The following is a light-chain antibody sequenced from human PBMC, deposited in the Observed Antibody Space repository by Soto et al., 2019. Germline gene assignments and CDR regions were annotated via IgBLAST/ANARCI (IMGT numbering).Light chain of an antibody. J-gene: IGLJ1*01. V-gene: IGLV1-40*01. CDR2: GNS. Sequence: QSVLTQPRSVSGAPGQKVTISCTGSSSNIGSDYDVHWYRHLPGTAPKLLIYGNSNRPSGVPDRFSGSKSGTSASLVITGLQPEDEADYYCQSFDSSLSGSGVFGAGTKVTVL. CDR1: SSNIGSDYD. CDR3: QSFDSSLSGSGV.